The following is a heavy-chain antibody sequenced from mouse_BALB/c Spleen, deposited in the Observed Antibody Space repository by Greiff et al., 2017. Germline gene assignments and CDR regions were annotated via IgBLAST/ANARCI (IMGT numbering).Heavy chain of an antibody. J-gene: IGHJ3*01. V-gene: IGHV5-6-3*01. CDR3: AREGGYYGFAY. D-gene: IGHD2-3*01. CDR1: GFTFSSYG. CDR2: INSNGGST. Sequence: EVQLVESGGGLVQPGGSLKLSCAASGFTFSSYGMSWVRQTPDKRLVLVATINSNGGSTYYPDSVKGRFTISRDNAKNTLYLQMSSLKSEDTAMYYCAREGGYYGFAYWGQGTLVTVSA.